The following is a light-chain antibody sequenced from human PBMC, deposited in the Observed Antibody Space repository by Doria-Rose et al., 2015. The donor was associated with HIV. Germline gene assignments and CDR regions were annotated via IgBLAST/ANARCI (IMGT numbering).Light chain of an antibody. CDR3: QQSCCTPST. CDR2: AAS. Sequence: DIQVTQSPSSLSASVGDRVTITCRARQSISSYLNWYQQKPGKAPKLLSYAASTLQSGVPSRFSGSGSGTDFTLTISSLQPEDFAAYYCQQSCCTPSTFGQGTKLEIK. CDR1: QSISSY. J-gene: IGKJ2*02. V-gene: IGKV1-39*01.